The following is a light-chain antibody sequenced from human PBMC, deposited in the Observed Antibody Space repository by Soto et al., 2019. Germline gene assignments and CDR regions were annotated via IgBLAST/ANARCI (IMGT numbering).Light chain of an antibody. CDR3: QNYNGPPWT. CDR2: AAS. V-gene: IGKV1-27*01. J-gene: IGKJ1*01. Sequence: DIQMTQSPSSLSASVGDRVTITCRASQGISTYLVWYQQKPGTVPKLLIFAASTLQSGVPSRFSGSGSGTDFTLTISSLRPEDVATYYCQNYNGPPWTFGKGTKVEI. CDR1: QGISTY.